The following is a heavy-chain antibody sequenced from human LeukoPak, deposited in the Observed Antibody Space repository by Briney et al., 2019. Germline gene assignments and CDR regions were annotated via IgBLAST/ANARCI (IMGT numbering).Heavy chain of an antibody. J-gene: IGHJ4*02. Sequence: SQTLSLTCTVSGGSISSGGYYWRWIRQHPGKGLEWIGYIYYSGSTYYNPSLKSRVTISVDTSKNQFSLKLSSVTAADTAVYYCARANFEYYYDSSGHYYFDYWGQGTLVTVSS. CDR3: ARANFEYYYDSSGHYYFDY. V-gene: IGHV4-31*03. CDR1: GGSISSGGYY. D-gene: IGHD3-22*01. CDR2: IYYSGST.